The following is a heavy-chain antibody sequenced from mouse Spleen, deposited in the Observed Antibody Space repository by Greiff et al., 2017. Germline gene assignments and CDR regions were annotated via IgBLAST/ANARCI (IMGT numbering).Heavy chain of an antibody. V-gene: IGHV5-6-2*01. CDR2: INSNGGST. CDR3: ARHEDGYYGYFDV. D-gene: IGHD2-3*01. CDR1: GFTFSSYA. J-gene: IGHJ1*01. Sequence: EVNLVESGGGLVKPGGSLKLSCAASGFTFSSYAMSWVRQTPEKRLEWVAAINSNGGSTYYPDTVKDRFTISRDNAKNTLYLQMSSLRSEDTALYYCARHEDGYYGYFDVWGAGTTVTVSS.